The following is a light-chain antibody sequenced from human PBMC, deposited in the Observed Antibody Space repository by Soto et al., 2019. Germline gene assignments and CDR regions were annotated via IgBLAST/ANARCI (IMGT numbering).Light chain of an antibody. J-gene: IGLJ2*01. Sequence: QSVLTQPPSVSGAPGQRVTISCAGTSSNIGPGYDVHWYQQLPDTAPQLIIYEINNRPSGVPDRFSGSRSGTSASLAITGVEPGDEADYYCQSYDSSLSAPIFGGGTQLTVL. V-gene: IGLV1-40*01. CDR1: SSNIGPGYD. CDR2: EIN. CDR3: QSYDSSLSAPI.